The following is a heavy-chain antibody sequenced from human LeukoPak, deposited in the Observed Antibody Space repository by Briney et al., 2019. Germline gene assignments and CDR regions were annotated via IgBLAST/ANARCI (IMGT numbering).Heavy chain of an antibody. CDR3: ARGVATNRYYFDY. D-gene: IGHD5-12*01. V-gene: IGHV1-3*01. Sequence: GASVKVSCKASGYTFTSYAMHWVRQAPGQRLEWMGWINAGNGNTKYSQKFQGRVTITRDTSASTAYMELSSLRSEDTAVYCCARGVATNRYYFDYWGQGTLVTVSS. CDR2: INAGNGNT. CDR1: GYTFTSYA. J-gene: IGHJ4*02.